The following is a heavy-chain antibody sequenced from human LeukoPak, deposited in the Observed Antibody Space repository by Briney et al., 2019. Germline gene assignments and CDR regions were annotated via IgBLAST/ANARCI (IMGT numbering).Heavy chain of an antibody. CDR1: GFTFSSYG. CDR3: ARDGQWLGSYFDY. CDR2: IWYDGSNK. Sequence: PGRSLRLSCAASGFTFSSYGMHWVRQAPGKGLEWVAVIWYDGSNKYYADSVKGRFTISRDNSKNTLCLQMNSLRAEDTAVYYCARDGQWLGSYFDYWGQGTLVTVSS. V-gene: IGHV3-33*01. J-gene: IGHJ4*02. D-gene: IGHD6-19*01.